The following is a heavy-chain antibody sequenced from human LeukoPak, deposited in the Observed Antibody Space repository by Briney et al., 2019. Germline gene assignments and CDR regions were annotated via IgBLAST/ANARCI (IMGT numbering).Heavy chain of an antibody. CDR1: GYTLTELS. Sequence: ASVKVSCKVSGYTLTELSMHWVRQAPGKGLEWMGGFDPEDGETIYAQKFQGRVTMTEDTSTDTAYMELSSPRSEDTAVYYCATAVYYYGSGSPWDYWGQGTLVTVSS. J-gene: IGHJ4*02. CDR2: FDPEDGET. D-gene: IGHD3-10*01. V-gene: IGHV1-24*01. CDR3: ATAVYYYGSGSPWDY.